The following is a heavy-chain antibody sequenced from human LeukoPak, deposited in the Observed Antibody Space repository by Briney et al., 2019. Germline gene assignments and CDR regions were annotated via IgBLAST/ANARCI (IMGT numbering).Heavy chain of an antibody. CDR2: IWYDGSNK. CDR3: ARDPPPYCSGGSCYLY. D-gene: IGHD2-15*01. CDR1: GFTFSSYG. V-gene: IGHV3-33*01. Sequence: GGSLRLSCAASGFTFSSYGMHWVRQAPGKGLEWVAVIWYDGSNKYYADSVKGRFTISRDNSKNTLYLQMNSLRAEDTAVYYCARDPPPYCSGGSCYLYWGQGTLVTVSS. J-gene: IGHJ4*02.